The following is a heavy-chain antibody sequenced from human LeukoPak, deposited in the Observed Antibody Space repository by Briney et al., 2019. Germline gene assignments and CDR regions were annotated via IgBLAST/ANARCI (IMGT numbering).Heavy chain of an antibody. V-gene: IGHV1-69*13. D-gene: IGHD6-19*01. CDR1: GGTFSSYA. CDR3: RGYSSGWYFKGAFDI. J-gene: IGHJ3*02. Sequence: SVKVSCKASGGTFSSYAISWVRQAPGQGLEWTGGIIPIFGTANYAQKFQGRVTITADESTSTAYMELSSLRSEDTAVYYCRGYSSGWYFKGAFDIWGQGTMVTVSS. CDR2: IIPIFGTA.